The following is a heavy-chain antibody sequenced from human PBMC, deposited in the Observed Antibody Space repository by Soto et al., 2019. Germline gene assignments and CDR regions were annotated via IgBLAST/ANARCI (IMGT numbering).Heavy chain of an antibody. V-gene: IGHV3-30*18. CDR3: AKDQYYYDSSGYYSPQY. J-gene: IGHJ4*02. D-gene: IGHD3-22*01. CDR1: GFTFSSYG. CDR2: ISYDGSNK. Sequence: GGSLRLSCAASGFTFSSYGMHWVRQAPGKGLEWEAVISYDGSNKYYADSVKGRFTISRDNSKNTLYLQMNSLRAEDTAVYYCAKDQYYYDSSGYYSPQYWGQGTLVTVSS.